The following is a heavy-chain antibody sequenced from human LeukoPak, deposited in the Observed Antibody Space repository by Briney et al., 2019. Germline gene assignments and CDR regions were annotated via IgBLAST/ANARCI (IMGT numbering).Heavy chain of an antibody. CDR2: INPSGGST. V-gene: IGHV1-46*01. CDR3: ARDRYYYDSSGYYYFDY. Sequence: ASVKVSCKASGYTFTSYYMHWVRQAPGQGLEWMGIINPSGGSTSYAQKFQGRVTMTWDTSTSTVYMELSSLRSEDTAVYYCARDRYYYDSSGYYYFDYWGQGTLVTVSS. CDR1: GYTFTSYY. D-gene: IGHD3-22*01. J-gene: IGHJ4*02.